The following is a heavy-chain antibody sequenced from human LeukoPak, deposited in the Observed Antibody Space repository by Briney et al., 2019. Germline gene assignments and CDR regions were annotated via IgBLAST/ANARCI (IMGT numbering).Heavy chain of an antibody. D-gene: IGHD6-13*01. CDR1: GGSISSYY. CDR2: IYYSGST. Sequence: SETLPPTCTVSGGSISSYYWSWIRQPPGKGLEWIGYIYYSGSTNYNPSLKSRVTISVDTSKNQFSLKLSSVTAADTAVYYCARHYYSSREFDYWGQGTLVTVSS. J-gene: IGHJ4*02. V-gene: IGHV4-59*08. CDR3: ARHYYSSREFDY.